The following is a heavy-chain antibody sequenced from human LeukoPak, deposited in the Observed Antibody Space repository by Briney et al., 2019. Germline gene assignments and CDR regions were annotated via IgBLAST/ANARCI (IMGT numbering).Heavy chain of an antibody. D-gene: IGHD2-15*01. CDR3: AISHKWLLLDY. J-gene: IGHJ4*02. V-gene: IGHV4-59*01. CDR2: VYYNGIT. Sequence: SETLSLTCTVSGVSINTYFWSWIRQPPGKGLEWIGYVYYNGITNYNPSLKSRVSISLDTSKNQFSLRLNSVTAAETAVYYCAISHKWLLLDYWGQGTLVTVSS. CDR1: GVSINTYF.